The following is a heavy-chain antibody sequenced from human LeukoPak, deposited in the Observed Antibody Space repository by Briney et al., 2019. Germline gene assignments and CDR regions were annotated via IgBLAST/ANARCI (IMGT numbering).Heavy chain of an antibody. D-gene: IGHD3-16*02. CDR2: IYYSGST. J-gene: IGHJ5*02. Sequence: SETLSLTCTVCGDSISSSSYYWGWIRQPPGKGLECIGNIYYSGSTNYNPSLKSRVTISVDTSKNQFSLKLSSVTAADTAVYYCARVGASVTFGGVIVTWGQGTLVTVSS. V-gene: IGHV4-39*07. CDR1: GDSISSSSYY. CDR3: ARVGASVTFGGVIVT.